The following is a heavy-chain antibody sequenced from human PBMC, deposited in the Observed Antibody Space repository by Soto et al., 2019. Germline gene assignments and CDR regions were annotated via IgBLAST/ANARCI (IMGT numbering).Heavy chain of an antibody. V-gene: IGHV3-15*07. CDR1: GFTFNKAW. D-gene: IGHD3-22*01. J-gene: IGHJ4*01. CDR2: IKSKTDGGTP. CDR3: TTDSYSSIIVVRFDY. Sequence: GGSLRLSCAASGFTFNKAWINWVRQAPGKGREWVGRIKSKTDGGTPDYAAPVKGRFAISRDDSKNMVYLQMNSLKTEDTGIYYCTTDSYSSIIVVRFDYWGHGTLVTVSS.